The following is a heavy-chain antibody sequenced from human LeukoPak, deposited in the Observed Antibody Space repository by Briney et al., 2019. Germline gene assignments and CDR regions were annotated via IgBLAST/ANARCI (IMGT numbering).Heavy chain of an antibody. V-gene: IGHV1-3*01. CDR2: INAGNGNT. D-gene: IGHD1-26*01. CDR3: TRESGSYHGNDY. J-gene: IGHJ4*02. CDR1: EYTFTSYA. Sequence: GASVKVSCKASEYTFTSYAMHWVRQAPGQRLEWMGWINAGNGNTKYSQKFQGGVTITRDTSASTAYMELSSLRSDDTAVYYCTRESGSYHGNDYWGQGTLVTVSS.